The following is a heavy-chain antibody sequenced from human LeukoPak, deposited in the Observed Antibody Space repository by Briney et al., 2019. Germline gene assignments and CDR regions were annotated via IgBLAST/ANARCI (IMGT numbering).Heavy chain of an antibody. CDR2: IYYSGST. CDR3: ARTDTAMAPFDY. Sequence: SGTLSLTCTVSGGSISSGGYYWSWIRQHPGRGLEWIGYIYYSGSTYYNPSLKSRVTISVDTSKNQFSLKLSSVTAADTAVYYCARTDTAMAPFDYWGQGTLVTASS. J-gene: IGHJ4*02. CDR1: GGSISSGGYY. V-gene: IGHV4-31*03. D-gene: IGHD5-18*01.